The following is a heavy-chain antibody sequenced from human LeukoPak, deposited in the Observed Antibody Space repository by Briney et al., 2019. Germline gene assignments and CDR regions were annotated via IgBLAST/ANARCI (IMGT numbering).Heavy chain of an antibody. J-gene: IGHJ4*02. V-gene: IGHV3-20*04. CDR2: INWNGGST. CDR1: GFTFDGLTFDDYG. Sequence: GGSLRLSCVVSGFTFDGLTFDDYGMSWVRQAPGKGLEWVSAINWNGGSTGYADSVKGRFTISRDNDQNSLYLQMNSLRVEDTALYYCAKGGDYGFSYFDQWGQGALVTVSS. CDR3: AKGGDYGFSYFDQ. D-gene: IGHD4-17*01.